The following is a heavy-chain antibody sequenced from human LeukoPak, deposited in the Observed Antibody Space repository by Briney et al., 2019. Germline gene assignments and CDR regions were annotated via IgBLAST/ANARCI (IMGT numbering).Heavy chain of an antibody. Sequence: GGSLTLSCAASGLTFSSYRMNWVRQAAGKGLEWVSYISSSSSTIYYADSVKGRFTISRDNAKNSLYLQMNSLRAEDTAVYYCAGAEFGELWPLDYWGQGTLVTVSS. D-gene: IGHD3-10*01. V-gene: IGHV3-48*01. CDR1: GLTFSSYR. CDR3: AGAEFGELWPLDY. CDR2: ISSSSSTI. J-gene: IGHJ4*02.